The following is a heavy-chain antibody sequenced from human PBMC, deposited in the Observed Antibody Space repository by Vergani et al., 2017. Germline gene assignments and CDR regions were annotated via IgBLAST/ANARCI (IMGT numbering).Heavy chain of an antibody. V-gene: IGHV3-48*01. D-gene: IGHD3-3*01. CDR1: GFTFSSYS. CDR3: ARDSAGGDFWSGYTYYYYYGMDV. J-gene: IGHJ6*02. Sequence: EVQLVESGGGLVQPGGSLRLSCAASGFTFSSYSMNWVRQAPGKGLEWVSYISSSSSTIYYADSVKGRFTISRDNAKNSLYLQMNSLRAEDTAVYYCARDSAGGDFWSGYTYYYYYGMDVWGQGTTVTVSS. CDR2: ISSSSSTI.